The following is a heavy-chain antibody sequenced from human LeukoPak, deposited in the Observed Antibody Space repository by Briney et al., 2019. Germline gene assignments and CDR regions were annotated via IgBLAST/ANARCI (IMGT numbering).Heavy chain of an antibody. Sequence: SETLSLTCGVYGGSFSNYYWSWIRQPPGKGLEWIGEISHNGSTNYNPSLKSRVTISIDTSKIQFSLKLNSVTAADTAVYYCARFLFYDFWSGYPYYFDYWGHGTLVTVSS. D-gene: IGHD3-3*01. J-gene: IGHJ4*03. V-gene: IGHV4-34*01. CDR2: ISHNGST. CDR1: GGSFSNYY. CDR3: ARFLFYDFWSGYPYYFDY.